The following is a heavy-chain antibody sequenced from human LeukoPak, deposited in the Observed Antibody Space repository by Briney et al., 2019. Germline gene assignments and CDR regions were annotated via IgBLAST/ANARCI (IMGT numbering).Heavy chain of an antibody. CDR3: ARVSVRFVPAPRNWFDP. J-gene: IGHJ5*02. Sequence: ASVKVSYKASGYTFTGYYMHWVRQAPGQGLEWMGWINPNSGGTNYAQKFQGRVTMTRDTSISTAYMELSRLRSDDTAVYYCARVSVRFVPAPRNWFDPWGQGTLVTVSS. V-gene: IGHV1-2*02. CDR1: GYTFTGYY. D-gene: IGHD2-2*01. CDR2: INPNSGGT.